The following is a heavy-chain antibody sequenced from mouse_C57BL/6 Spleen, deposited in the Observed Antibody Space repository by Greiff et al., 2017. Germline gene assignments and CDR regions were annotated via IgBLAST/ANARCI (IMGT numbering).Heavy chain of an antibody. J-gene: IGHJ3*01. CDR3: ARIEFHDYDYWFAY. CDR2: IWGDDDK. V-gene: IGHV8-8*01. D-gene: IGHD2-4*01. CDR1: GFSLSTFGMG. Sequence: QVTLKVSGPGILQPSQTLSLTCSFSGFSLSTFGMGVGWIRQPSGMGLVWLARIWGDDDKYYNPALKSLLTISKDTSKNQVFLKLANVDTADTTTYYCARIEFHDYDYWFAYWGQGTLVTVSA.